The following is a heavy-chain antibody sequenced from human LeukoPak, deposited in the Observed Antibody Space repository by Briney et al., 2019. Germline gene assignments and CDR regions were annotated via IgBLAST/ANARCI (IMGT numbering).Heavy chain of an antibody. Sequence: PSETLSLTCAVSGGSISSSNWWSWVRQPPGKGLEWIGEIYHSGSTNYYPSLKSRVTISVDKSKNQFSLKLTSVTAADTAVYYCARGISSYYPRLFGYWGQGTLVTVSS. V-gene: IGHV4-4*02. CDR2: IYHSGST. D-gene: IGHD1-26*01. CDR1: GGSISSSNW. CDR3: ARGISSYYPRLFGY. J-gene: IGHJ4*02.